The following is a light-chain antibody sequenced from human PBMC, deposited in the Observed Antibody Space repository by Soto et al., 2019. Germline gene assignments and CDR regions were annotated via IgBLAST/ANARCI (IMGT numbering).Light chain of an antibody. Sequence: DIQMTQSPSTLSASVGDRVTITCRASQSISTWLAWHQQRPGKPPKLLIFDASTLESGVPSRFSGSGSGTDFTLTISSLQPEDSATYYCQQANSFPLTFGGGTKVEIK. CDR1: QSISTW. V-gene: IGKV1-5*01. CDR3: QQANSFPLT. J-gene: IGKJ4*01. CDR2: DAS.